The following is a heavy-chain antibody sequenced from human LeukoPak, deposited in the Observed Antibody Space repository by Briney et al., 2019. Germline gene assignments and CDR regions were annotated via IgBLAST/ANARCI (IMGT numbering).Heavy chain of an antibody. V-gene: IGHV3-21*01. CDR3: ARSRYFDWLIFDY. J-gene: IGHJ4*02. Sequence: GGSLRLSCAASGFTFSSNHMSWVRQAPGKGLEWVSSISSSSSYIYYADSVKGRFTISRDNAKNSLYLQMNSLRAEDTAVYYCARSRYFDWLIFDYWGQGTLVTVSS. CDR2: ISSSSSYI. CDR1: GFTFSSNH. D-gene: IGHD3-9*01.